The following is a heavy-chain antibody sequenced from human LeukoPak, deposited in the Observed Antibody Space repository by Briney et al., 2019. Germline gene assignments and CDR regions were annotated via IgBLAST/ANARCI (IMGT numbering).Heavy chain of an antibody. CDR2: IYPDDSET. CDR1: GFTFTTSW. CDR3: ARLPPTVTTRSAFDI. J-gene: IGHJ3*02. Sequence: GESLKISCMTSGFTFTTSWIAWVRQMPGKGLEWMGIIYPDDSETRYSPSFQGQVSLSADKSTNTAYLHWSSLRASDTAMYYCARLPPTVTTRSAFDIWGQGTMVTVSS. D-gene: IGHD4-17*01. V-gene: IGHV5-51*01.